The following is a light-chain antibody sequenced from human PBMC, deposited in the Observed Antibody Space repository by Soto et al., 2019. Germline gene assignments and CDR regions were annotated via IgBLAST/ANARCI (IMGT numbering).Light chain of an antibody. J-gene: IGKJ1*01. Sequence: DIQMTQSPSSLSASVGDRVTITCRASQGISSYLAWYQQKPGKVPKFLIYAASILHSGVPSRFRGSGSGTEFTLTILNVQPEDVETYYCHKHNSSPETFGQGTKVDIK. CDR3: HKHNSSPET. V-gene: IGKV1-27*01. CDR1: QGISSY. CDR2: AAS.